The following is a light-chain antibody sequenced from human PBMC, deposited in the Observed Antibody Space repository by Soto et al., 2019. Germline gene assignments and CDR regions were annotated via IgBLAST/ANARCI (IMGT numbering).Light chain of an antibody. CDR1: SSNIGAPYD. CDR2: GNN. J-gene: IGLJ3*02. Sequence: QSVLTQPPSVSGAPGQRVTISCTGSSSNIGAPYDVHWYQQLPGAAPKLLIYGNNNRPSGVPDRFSGSKSGTSASLAITGLQAEDEADYYCQSFDSSLSGGVFGGGTKVTVL. V-gene: IGLV1-40*01. CDR3: QSFDSSLSGGV.